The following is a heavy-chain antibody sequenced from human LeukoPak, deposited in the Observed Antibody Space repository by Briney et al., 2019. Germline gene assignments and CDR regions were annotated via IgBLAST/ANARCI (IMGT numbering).Heavy chain of an antibody. CDR3: ARGHYDFWSGASWGIDYGMDV. CDR1: GFTFSDYG. J-gene: IGHJ6*02. CDR2: INSDGSST. V-gene: IGHV3-74*01. D-gene: IGHD3-3*01. Sequence: GKSLRLSCTASGFTFSDYGMHWVRQAPGKGLVWVSRINSDGSSTSYADSVKGRFTISRDNAKNTLYLQMNSLRAEDTAVYYCARGHYDFWSGASWGIDYGMDVWGQGTTVTVSS.